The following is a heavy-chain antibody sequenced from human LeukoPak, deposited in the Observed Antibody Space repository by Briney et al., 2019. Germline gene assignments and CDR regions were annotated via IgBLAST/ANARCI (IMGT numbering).Heavy chain of an antibody. CDR3: ARGRIVTMVRGAYFDY. Sequence: SETLSLTCAVKGGASSGYYWSGIGQPPGKGREGIGEINHSGSTNYNPSLKSRVTISVDTSKNQFSLKLSSVTAADTAVYYCARGRIVTMVRGAYFDYWGQGTLVTVSS. CDR2: INHSGST. V-gene: IGHV4-34*01. CDR1: GGASSGYY. J-gene: IGHJ4*02. D-gene: IGHD3-10*01.